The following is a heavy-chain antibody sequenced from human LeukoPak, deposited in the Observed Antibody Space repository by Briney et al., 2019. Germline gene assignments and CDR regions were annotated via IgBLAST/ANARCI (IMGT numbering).Heavy chain of an antibody. CDR2: TSAYNGNT. Sequence: ASVKVSCKASGYTFTSYGISWVRQAPGQGLEWMGWTSAYNGNTNYAQKLQGRVTMTTDTSTSTAYMELRSLRSDDTAVYYCARDMYSSGRVPFDYWGQGTLVTVSS. V-gene: IGHV1-18*01. CDR3: ARDMYSSGRVPFDY. J-gene: IGHJ4*02. D-gene: IGHD6-19*01. CDR1: GYTFTSYG.